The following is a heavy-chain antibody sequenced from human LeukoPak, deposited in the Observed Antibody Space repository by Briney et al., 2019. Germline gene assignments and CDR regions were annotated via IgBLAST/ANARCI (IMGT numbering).Heavy chain of an antibody. J-gene: IGHJ4*02. Sequence: GGSLRLSCAASGFTFNKYAMSWVRQAPGKGLERVSAIGDNGGGTKYADSVKGRFTISRDNSRNTVYLQLNSLRVEDTGIYYCGRDWKLDYWGRGTLVSVSS. D-gene: IGHD1-1*01. CDR3: GRDWKLDY. CDR1: GFTFNKYA. V-gene: IGHV3-23*01. CDR2: IGDNGGGT.